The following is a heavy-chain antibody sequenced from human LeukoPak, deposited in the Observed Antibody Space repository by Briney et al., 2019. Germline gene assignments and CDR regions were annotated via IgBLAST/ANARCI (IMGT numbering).Heavy chain of an antibody. CDR1: GGSISSSSYY. CDR2: IYYSGST. D-gene: IGHD3-10*01. CDR3: ARQDYGLGSYP. Sequence: SETLSLTRTVSGGSISSSSYYWGWIRQPPGKGLEWIGNIYYSGSTYYNPSLKSRVTISVDMSKNQFSLKLSSVTAADTAVYYCARQDYGLGSYPWGQGTMVTVSS. J-gene: IGHJ3*01. V-gene: IGHV4-39*01.